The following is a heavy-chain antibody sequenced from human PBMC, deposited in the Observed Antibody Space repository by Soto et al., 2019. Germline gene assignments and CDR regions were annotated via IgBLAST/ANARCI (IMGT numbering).Heavy chain of an antibody. D-gene: IGHD3-9*01. CDR3: AKAGWDAILTGYYHIGPRIDY. CDR2: ISGSGGST. CDR1: GVTFSSYA. J-gene: IGHJ4*02. Sequence: HPGGSLRLSCAASGVTFSSYAMSWVRQAPGKGLEWVSAISGSGGSTYYADSVKGRFTISRDNSKNTLYLQMNSLRAEDTAVYYCAKAGWDAILTGYYHIGPRIDYWGQGTLVTVSS. V-gene: IGHV3-23*01.